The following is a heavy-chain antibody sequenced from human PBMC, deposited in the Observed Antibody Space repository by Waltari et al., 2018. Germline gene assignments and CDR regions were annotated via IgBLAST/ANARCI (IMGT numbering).Heavy chain of an antibody. V-gene: IGHV3-73*01. CDR2: VRNKLNSYAT. D-gene: IGHD5-18*01. J-gene: IGHJ6*02. CDR3: TRRVDTGVDNYYYSGLDV. Sequence: EVQLVESGGGLVQPGGSLKLPCAASEFTFSDSAIHWFRKASGKGLEWVGRVRNKLNSYATAYAASVKGRFTVSRDDSKNTPYLQMNSLKTEDTAIYYCTRRVDTGVDNYYYSGLDVWGRGTTVTVSS. CDR1: EFTFSDSA.